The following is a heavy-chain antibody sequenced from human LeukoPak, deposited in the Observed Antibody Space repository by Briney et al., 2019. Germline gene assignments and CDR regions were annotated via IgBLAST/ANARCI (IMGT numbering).Heavy chain of an antibody. J-gene: IGHJ4*02. CDR3: ARDERITMTVVTMAPLPDY. D-gene: IGHD3-22*01. V-gene: IGHV1-18*01. CDR2: ISAYNGNT. Sequence: ASVRVSCKASGYTFTSYGISWVRQAPGQGREWMGWISAYNGNTNYAQKLQGRVTMTTDTSTSTAYMELRSLRSDDTAVYYCARDERITMTVVTMAPLPDYWGQGTLVTVSS. CDR1: GYTFTSYG.